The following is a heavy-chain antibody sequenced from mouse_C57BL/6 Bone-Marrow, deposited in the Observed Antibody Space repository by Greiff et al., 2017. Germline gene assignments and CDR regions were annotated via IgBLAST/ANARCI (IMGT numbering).Heavy chain of an antibody. J-gene: IGHJ2*01. Sequence: EVKLQESGGGLVKPGGSLKLSCAASGFTFSSYAMSWVRQTPEKRLEWVATISDGGSYTYYPDNVKGRFTISRDNAKNNLYLQMSHLKSEDSAMYYCARGYYDDYWGQGTTLTVSS. CDR3: ARGYYDDY. D-gene: IGHD2-4*01. V-gene: IGHV5-4*03. CDR2: ISDGGSYT. CDR1: GFTFSSYA.